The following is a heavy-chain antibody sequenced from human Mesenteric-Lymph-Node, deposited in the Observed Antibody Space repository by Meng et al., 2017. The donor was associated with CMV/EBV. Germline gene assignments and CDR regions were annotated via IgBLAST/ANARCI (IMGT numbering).Heavy chain of an antibody. V-gene: IGHV4-31*03. J-gene: IGHJ6*02. CDR1: GGSISSGGYY. CDR2: IYYSGST. D-gene: IGHD3-3*01. CDR3: ARHMGYDFWSGLNYYGMDV. Sequence: SETLSLTCTVSGGSISSGGYYWSWIRQHPGKGLEWIGYIYYSGSTYYNPSLKSRVTTSVDTSKNQFSLKLSSVTAADTAVYYCARHMGYDFWSGLNYYGMDVWGQGTTVTVSS.